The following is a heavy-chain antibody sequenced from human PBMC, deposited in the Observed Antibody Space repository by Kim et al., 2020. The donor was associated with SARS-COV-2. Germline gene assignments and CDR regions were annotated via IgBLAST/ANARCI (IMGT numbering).Heavy chain of an antibody. CDR3: AKYLRHGYCTNGVCGSGGMDV. D-gene: IGHD2-8*01. J-gene: IGHJ6*02. V-gene: IGHV3-23*01. Sequence: GGSLRLSCAASGFTFSSYAMSWVRQAPGKGLEWVSAISGSGGSTYYADSVKGRFTISRDNSKNTLYLQMNSLRAEDTAVYYCAKYLRHGYCTNGVCGSGGMDVWGQGTTVTVSS. CDR1: GFTFSSYA. CDR2: ISGSGGST.